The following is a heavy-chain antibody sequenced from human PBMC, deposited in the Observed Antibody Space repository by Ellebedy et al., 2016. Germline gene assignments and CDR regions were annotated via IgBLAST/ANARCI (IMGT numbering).Heavy chain of an antibody. CDR3: TRDPAASSNWFDP. J-gene: IGHJ5*02. D-gene: IGHD2-2*01. Sequence: GGSLRLSCTASGFTFGDYAMSWFRQAPGKGLEWVGFIRSKAYGGTTEYAASVKGRFTISRDDSKSIAYLQMNSLKTEDTAVYYCTRDPAASSNWFDPWGQGTLVTVSS. V-gene: IGHV3-49*03. CDR1: GFTFGDYA. CDR2: IRSKAYGGTT.